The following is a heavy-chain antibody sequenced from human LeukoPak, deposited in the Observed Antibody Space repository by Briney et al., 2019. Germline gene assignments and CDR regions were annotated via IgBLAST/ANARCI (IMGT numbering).Heavy chain of an antibody. CDR2: ISVSGGST. V-gene: IGHV3-23*01. D-gene: IGHD3-10*01. CDR1: RFTFSSYA. CDR3: AKVSGELSPDYYDMDV. Sequence: PGGSLRLSCAASRFTFSSYAMSWVRQAPGKGLEWVSAISVSGGSTYSADSVKGRFTISRDNSKNTLYLQMNSLRAQDTAVYYCAKVSGELSPDYYDMDVWGKGTTVTISS. J-gene: IGHJ6*03.